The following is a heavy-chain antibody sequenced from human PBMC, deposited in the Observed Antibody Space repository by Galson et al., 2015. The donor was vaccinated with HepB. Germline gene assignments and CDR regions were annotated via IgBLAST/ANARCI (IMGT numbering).Heavy chain of an antibody. CDR3: ARDGEGVGYCSSTSCYWNWFDP. Sequence: CAISGDSVSSNSAAWNWIRQSPSRGLEWLGRTYYRSKWYNDYAVSVKSRITINPDTSKNQFSLQLNSVTPEDTAVYYCARDGEGVGYCSSTSCYWNWFDPWGQGTLVTVSS. CDR2: TYYRSKWYN. J-gene: IGHJ5*02. D-gene: IGHD2-2*03. V-gene: IGHV6-1*01. CDR1: GDSVSSNSAA.